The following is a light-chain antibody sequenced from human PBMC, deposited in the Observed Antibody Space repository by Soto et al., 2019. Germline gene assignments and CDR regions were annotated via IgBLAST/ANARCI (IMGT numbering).Light chain of an antibody. CDR2: WAS. CDR3: QQFYRSPFT. J-gene: IGKJ3*01. Sequence: DIVMTQSPDSLAVSLGERATINCNSSQSVFYSSNNKNYLGWYQQKPGQPPKLLISWASTRDSGVPDRFGGSGSGADFTLAPGSLQAEDLAVYCRQQFYRSPFTFGPGTIVAI. V-gene: IGKV4-1*01. CDR1: QSVFYSSNNKNY.